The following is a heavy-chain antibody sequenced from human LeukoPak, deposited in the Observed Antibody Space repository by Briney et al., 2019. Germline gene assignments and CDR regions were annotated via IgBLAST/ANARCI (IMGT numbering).Heavy chain of an antibody. V-gene: IGHV3-21*01. CDR1: EFTFSSYS. CDR2: ISSSGDYI. Sequence: PGGSLRLSCAASEFTFSSYSMNWVRQAPGKGLEWVSSISSSGDYIYYADSVKGRFTISRDNAKNSLYLHYCARDRSHQHRFHSSREENWFDPWGQGTLVTVSS. D-gene: IGHD6-13*01. CDR3: SREENWFDP. J-gene: IGHJ5*02.